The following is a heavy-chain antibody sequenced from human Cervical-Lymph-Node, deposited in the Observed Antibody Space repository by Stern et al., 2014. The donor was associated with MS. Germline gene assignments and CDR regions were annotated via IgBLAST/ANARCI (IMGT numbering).Heavy chain of an antibody. V-gene: IGHV7-4-1*02. CDR1: GYTFTSHA. J-gene: IGHJ6*02. CDR3: ARDLSLDV. Sequence: QVQLGQSGSELKKPGASVKVSCTASGYTFTSHAMNWVRQAPGQGLEWMGWINTETGNPMYAQDFTGRYVFSLDTSVNTVYLEISSLKAEDTAVYYCARDLSLDVWGQGTTVTVSS. CDR2: INTETGNP.